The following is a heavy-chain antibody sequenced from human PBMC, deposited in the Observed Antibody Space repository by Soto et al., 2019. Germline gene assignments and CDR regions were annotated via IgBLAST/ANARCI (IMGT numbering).Heavy chain of an antibody. CDR2: ISFDGSNR. Sequence: GGSLRLSCAASGFNFGTSCIHWVRQAPCRGLEWVSVISFDGSNRYYEGSVKGRFTISRDTPKSMLYLQINSLTAEDTAIYYCAKDRPGSSGTKQYCALDFWGQGTTVTVSS. D-gene: IGHD6-19*01. CDR1: GFNFGTSC. V-gene: IGHV3-30*18. CDR3: AKDRPGSSGTKQYCALDF. J-gene: IGHJ6*02.